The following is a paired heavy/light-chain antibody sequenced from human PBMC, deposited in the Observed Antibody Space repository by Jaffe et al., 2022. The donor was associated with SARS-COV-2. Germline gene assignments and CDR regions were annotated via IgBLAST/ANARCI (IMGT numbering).Heavy chain of an antibody. CDR2: ISGNGGAT. V-gene: IGHV3-23*04. J-gene: IGHJ4*02. CDR3: ARRYSGDWFFVDH. Sequence: EVQLVESGGGLVQPGGSLRLSCAASGFTFSYCAMNWVRQAPGKGLEWVSAISGNGGATFYTDSVRGRFTISRDNSKNTLSLQMNSLRAEDTAVYYCARRYSGDWFFVDHWGQGTLVAVSS. D-gene: IGHD6-19*01. CDR1: GFTFSYCA.
Light chain of an antibody. CDR3: QQYATSPYT. J-gene: IGKJ2*01. CDR1: QSVSSSY. Sequence: EIVLTQSPGTLSLSPGERATLSCRASQSVSSSYLAWYQQKPGQAPRLLIYGASSRATGIPDRFSGSGSGTDFTLTISSLEPEDFAVYYCQQYATSPYTFGQGTKLENK. V-gene: IGKV3-20*01. CDR2: GAS.